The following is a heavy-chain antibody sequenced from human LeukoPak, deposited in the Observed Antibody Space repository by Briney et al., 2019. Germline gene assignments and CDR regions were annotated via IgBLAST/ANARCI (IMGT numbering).Heavy chain of an antibody. Sequence: PGRSLRLSCAASGFTFSNYGMHWVRQAPGKGLEWVAVVWYDGSNKYYADSVKGRFTISRDNSKNTLYLQMNSLRAEDTAVYYCARDVPDSGNYYPDAFDIWGQGTKVTVSS. J-gene: IGHJ3*02. CDR1: GFTFSNYG. CDR2: VWYDGSNK. V-gene: IGHV3-33*01. CDR3: ARDVPDSGNYYPDAFDI. D-gene: IGHD3-10*01.